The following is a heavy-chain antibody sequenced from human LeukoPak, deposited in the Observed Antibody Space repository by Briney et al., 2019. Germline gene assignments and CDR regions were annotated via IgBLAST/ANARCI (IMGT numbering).Heavy chain of an antibody. CDR1: GYTFTGYY. D-gene: IGHD6-19*01. V-gene: IGHV1-2*02. J-gene: IGHJ4*02. CDR3: ARSFRGSGWYTQFGY. Sequence: ASVKVSCKASGYTFTGYYMHWVRQAPGQGLEWMGWINPNSGGTNYAQKFQGRVTMTRDTSISTAYMELSRLRSDDTAVYYCARSFRGSGWYTQFGYWGQGTLVTVSS. CDR2: INPNSGGT.